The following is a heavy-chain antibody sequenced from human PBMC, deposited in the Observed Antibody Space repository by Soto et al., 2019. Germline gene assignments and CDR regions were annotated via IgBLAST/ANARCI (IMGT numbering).Heavy chain of an antibody. V-gene: IGHV4-59*01. D-gene: IGHD1-26*01. CDR1: GGSISSYH. J-gene: IGHJ5*02. Sequence: QVQLQESGPGLVKPSETLSLTCTVSGGSISSYHWSWIRQSPGKGLEWIGYVFYTGSTKYNPALKRRVTISVDTSKNKFSLKLSSVSAADTGLYYCARSYSGTFYGYDTWGQGILVTVSS. CDR2: VFYTGST. CDR3: ARSYSGTFYGYDT.